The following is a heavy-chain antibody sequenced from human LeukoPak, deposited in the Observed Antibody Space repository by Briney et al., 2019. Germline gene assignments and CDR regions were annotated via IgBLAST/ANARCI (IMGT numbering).Heavy chain of an antibody. CDR2: ISYDGSNK. Sequence: GGSLRLSCAASGFTFSSYAMHWVRQAPGKGLEWVAVISYDGSNKCYADSVKGRFTISRDNSKNTLYLQMNSLRAEDTAVYYCARESYSSGYYYDYWGQGTLVTVSS. J-gene: IGHJ4*02. D-gene: IGHD3-22*01. CDR1: GFTFSSYA. CDR3: ARESYSSGYYYDY. V-gene: IGHV3-30*04.